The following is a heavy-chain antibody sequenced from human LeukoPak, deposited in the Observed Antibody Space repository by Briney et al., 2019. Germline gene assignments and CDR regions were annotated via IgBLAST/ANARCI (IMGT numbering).Heavy chain of an antibody. V-gene: IGHV1-69*04. CDR2: IILYSGIP. D-gene: IGHD3-9*01. Sequence: SVPVSCQSSGWTFGVDPINWVGPAPGQGLECLGMIILYSGIPKYEQEFQGRVMITANKSTNVAYMAISSLRTDATAVYYCARVIDNWSYAMDVWGQGTTVTVSS. J-gene: IGHJ6*02. CDR3: ARVIDNWSYAMDV. CDR1: GWTFGVDP.